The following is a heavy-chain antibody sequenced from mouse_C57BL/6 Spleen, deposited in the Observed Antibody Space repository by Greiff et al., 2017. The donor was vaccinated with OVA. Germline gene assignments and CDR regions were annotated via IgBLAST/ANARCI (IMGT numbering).Heavy chain of an antibody. CDR1: GFSLTSYG. V-gene: IGHV2-9*01. CDR3: AKVGGEGYYAMDY. J-gene: IGHJ4*01. D-gene: IGHD1-1*02. CDR2: IWGGGST. Sequence: VQGVESGPGLVAPSQSLSITCTVSGFSLTSYGVDWVRQPPGKGLEWLGVIWGGGSTNYNSALMSRLSIRKDNSKSQVFLKMNSLKTDDTAMYYCAKVGGEGYYAMDYWGQGTSVTVSS.